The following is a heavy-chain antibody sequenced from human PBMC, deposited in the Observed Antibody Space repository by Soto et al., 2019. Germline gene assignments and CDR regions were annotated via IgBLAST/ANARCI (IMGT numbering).Heavy chain of an antibody. V-gene: IGHV1-18*01. J-gene: IGHJ6*02. CDR1: GYTFTSYG. CDR2: ISAYNGNT. Sequence: ASVKVSCKASGYTFTSYGISCVRQAPGQGLEWMGWISAYNGNTNYAQKLQGRVTMTTDTSTSTAYMELRSLRSDDTAVYYCARATSGWPPYYGMDVWGQGTTVTVSS. CDR3: ARATSGWPPYYGMDV. D-gene: IGHD3-3*01.